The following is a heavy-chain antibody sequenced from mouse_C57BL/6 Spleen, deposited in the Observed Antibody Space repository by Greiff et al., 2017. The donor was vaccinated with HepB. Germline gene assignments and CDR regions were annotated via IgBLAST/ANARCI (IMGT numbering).Heavy chain of an antibody. V-gene: IGHV1-15*01. CDR1: GYTFTDYE. CDR2: IDPETGGT. CDR3: TRGGAWFAY. Sequence: VQLKESGAELVRPGASVTLSCKASGYTFTDYEMHWVKQTPVHGLEWIGAIDPETGGTAYNQKFKGKAILTADKSSSTAYMELRSLTSEDSAVYYCTRGGAWFAYWGQGTLVTVSA. J-gene: IGHJ3*01.